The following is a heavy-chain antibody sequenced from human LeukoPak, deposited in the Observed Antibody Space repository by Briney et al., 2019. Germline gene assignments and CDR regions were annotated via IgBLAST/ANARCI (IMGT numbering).Heavy chain of an antibody. CDR2: IYYSGST. V-gene: IGHV4-59*01. CDR3: ARFITGATAIYYYYYMDV. J-gene: IGHJ6*03. Sequence: SETLSLTCTVSGGSISSYYWSWIRQPPGKGLEWIGYIYYSGSTNYNPSLKSRVTISVDTSKNQFSLKLSSVTAADTAVYYCARFITGATAIYYYYYMDVWGKGTTVTVSS. D-gene: IGHD1-20*01. CDR1: GGSISSYY.